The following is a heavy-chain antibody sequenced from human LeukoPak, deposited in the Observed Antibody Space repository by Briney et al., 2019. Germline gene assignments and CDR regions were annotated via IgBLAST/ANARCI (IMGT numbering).Heavy chain of an antibody. D-gene: IGHD1-26*01. CDR3: ARDLSSTSNWELDY. Sequence: GASVKVSCKASGYTFTGYFMHWVRQAPGQGLEWMGRINPNSGGTNYAQDFQGRVTVTRDTSINTAYMELSRLTSDDTAVYYCARDLSSTSNWELDYWGQGTLVTVSS. J-gene: IGHJ4*02. V-gene: IGHV1-2*06. CDR1: GYTFTGYF. CDR2: INPNSGGT.